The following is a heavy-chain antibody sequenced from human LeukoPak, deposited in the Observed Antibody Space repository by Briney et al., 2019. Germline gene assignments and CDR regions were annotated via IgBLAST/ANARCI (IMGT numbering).Heavy chain of an antibody. Sequence: GGSLRLSCAAPGFTFSDYYMIWIRQAPGKGLEWVSYISSSGSTIYYADSVKGRFTISRDNAKNSLYLQMNSLRAEDTAVYYCAREYCSGGSCSAGNYWGQGTLVTVSS. J-gene: IGHJ4*02. CDR3: AREYCSGGSCSAGNY. CDR1: GFTFSDYY. V-gene: IGHV3-11*04. D-gene: IGHD2-15*01. CDR2: ISSSGSTI.